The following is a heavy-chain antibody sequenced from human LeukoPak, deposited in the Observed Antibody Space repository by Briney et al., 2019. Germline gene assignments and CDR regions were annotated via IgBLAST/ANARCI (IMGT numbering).Heavy chain of an antibody. J-gene: IGHJ4*02. Sequence: GGSLRLSCAASGFTFSGSAMHWVRQASGKGLEWVSSISSSSRYIYYADSVKGRFTISRDNAKNSLYLQMNSLRAEDTAVYYCARTYPGSYSFGYWGQGTLVTVSS. CDR2: ISSSSRYI. V-gene: IGHV3-21*01. CDR1: GFTFSGSA. D-gene: IGHD1-26*01. CDR3: ARTYPGSYSFGY.